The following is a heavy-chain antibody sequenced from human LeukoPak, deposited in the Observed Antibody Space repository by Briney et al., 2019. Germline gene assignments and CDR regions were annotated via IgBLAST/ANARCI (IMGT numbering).Heavy chain of an antibody. CDR1: GDSIGSNY. V-gene: IGHV4-59*08. D-gene: IGHD1-26*01. CDR2: LSYSGGT. J-gene: IGHJ4*02. CDR3: ARGYSDASGRPDY. Sequence: SETLSLTCTVSGDSIGSNYWSWIRQPPGKGLEWIGHLSYSGGTNYNPSLKSRVTMSVDTSNNRFSLKLSSVTAADTAIYYCARGYSDASGRPDYWGQGTLVTVSS.